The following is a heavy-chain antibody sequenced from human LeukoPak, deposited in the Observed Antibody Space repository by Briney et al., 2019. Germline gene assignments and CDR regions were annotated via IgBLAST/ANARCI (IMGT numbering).Heavy chain of an antibody. CDR3: ARGSGLAEY. V-gene: IGHV1-8*01. CDR2: MNPNSGNT. CDR1: GYTFTSYE. J-gene: IGHJ4*02. D-gene: IGHD6-19*01. Sequence: GASVKVYCKASGYTFTSYEINWVRQATGQGLEWMAWMNPNSGNTGYAQKFKGRVTMTRNTSIATAYMELSSLRSEDTAVYYCARGSGLAEYWGQGTLVTVSS.